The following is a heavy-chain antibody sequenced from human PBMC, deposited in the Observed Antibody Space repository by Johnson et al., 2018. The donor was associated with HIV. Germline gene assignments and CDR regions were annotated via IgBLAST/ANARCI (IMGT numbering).Heavy chain of an antibody. CDR1: GFTFSSYA. V-gene: IGHV3-NL1*01. CDR2: ISNSGGST. Sequence: QVQLVESGGGVVQPGRSLRLSCAASGFTFSSYAMHWVRQAPGKGLEWVSGISNSGGSTSFADSVKGRFTISRDTSKNTLYLQRNSLRAEDTAVYYCAKDGIDRERIRYFDWLLLNAFDIWGQGTMVTVSS. J-gene: IGHJ3*02. D-gene: IGHD3-9*01. CDR3: AKDGIDRERIRYFDWLLLNAFDI.